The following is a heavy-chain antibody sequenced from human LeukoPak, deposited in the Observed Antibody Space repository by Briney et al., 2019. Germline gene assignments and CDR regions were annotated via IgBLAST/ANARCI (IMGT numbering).Heavy chain of an antibody. J-gene: IGHJ4*02. CDR3: ARDRSSSWYYFDS. CDR1: GYTFNNYG. CDR2: IGAYNGKT. D-gene: IGHD6-13*01. Sequence: ASVKVSCKASGYTFNNYGISWVRQAPGQGLEWMGWIGAYNGKTRYTQKFQGRVTMTTDTSTSTAYMELRSLRSDDTAVYYCARDRSSSWYYFDSWGQGTLVTVSS. V-gene: IGHV1-18*01.